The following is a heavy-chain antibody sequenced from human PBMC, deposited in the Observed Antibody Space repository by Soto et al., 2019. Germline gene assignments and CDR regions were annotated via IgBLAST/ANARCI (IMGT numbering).Heavy chain of an antibody. J-gene: IGHJ6*02. CDR3: ARIVATSYYYYGIDV. V-gene: IGHV5-51*01. Sequence: PGESLKISCQGSGYSFTSYWIGWVRQMPGKGLEWMGIIQPEDSDTKYSPSLQGQVTLSADKSISIAYLQWSSLKASDTAMYYCARIVATSYYYYGIDVWGQGTTVTVSS. D-gene: IGHD5-12*01. CDR2: IQPEDSDT. CDR1: GYSFTSYW.